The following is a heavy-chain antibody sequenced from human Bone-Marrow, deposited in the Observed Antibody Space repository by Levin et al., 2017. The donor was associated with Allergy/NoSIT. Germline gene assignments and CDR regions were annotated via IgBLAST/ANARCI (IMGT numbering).Heavy chain of an antibody. CDR3: AHSRKYNYDISGLRTYSFQT. V-gene: IGHV2-5*02. CDR1: GFSLESRGVA. Sequence: KESGPTLVKPTQTLTLTCTFSGFSLESRGVAVGWIRQPPGKALEWLARIYWDADKAYNPSLRNRVSVTKGTSRNQVVIKMTNMDPVDTATYYCAHSRKYNYDISGLRTYSFQTWGQGMMVTVSS. J-gene: IGHJ3*01. D-gene: IGHD3-22*01. CDR2: IYWDADK.